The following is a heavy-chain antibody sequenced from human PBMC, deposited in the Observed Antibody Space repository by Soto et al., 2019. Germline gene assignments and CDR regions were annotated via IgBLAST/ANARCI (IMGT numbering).Heavy chain of an antibody. J-gene: IGHJ3*02. CDR2: IIPIFGTA. CDR1: GGTFSSYA. V-gene: IGHV1-69*06. Sequence: ASVKVSCKASGGTFSSYAISWVRQAPGQGLEWMGGIIPIFGTANYAQKFQGRVTITADKSTSTAYMELSSLRSEDTAVYYCAREITLDTAMVITSDAFDIWGQGTMVTVSS. CDR3: AREITLDTAMVITSDAFDI. D-gene: IGHD5-18*01.